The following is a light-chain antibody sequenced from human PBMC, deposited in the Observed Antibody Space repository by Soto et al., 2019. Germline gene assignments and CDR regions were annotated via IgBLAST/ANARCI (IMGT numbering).Light chain of an antibody. CDR1: QIVTSTS. CDR3: QQYGRSPYT. CDR2: GAS. V-gene: IGKV3-20*01. Sequence: EILLTQSPGTLSLSPGERATFSCRASQIVTSTSLAWYQQKPGQAPRLLIYGASNRATGLPDRFSGSGSGTDFTLTISRLEPADAALYYCQQYGRSPYTFGQGTKLQIK. J-gene: IGKJ2*01.